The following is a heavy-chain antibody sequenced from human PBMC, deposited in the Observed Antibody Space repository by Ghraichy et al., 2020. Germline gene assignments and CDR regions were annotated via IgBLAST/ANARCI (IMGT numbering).Heavy chain of an antibody. CDR2: MNANSGHT. CDR1: GYSFTNYD. D-gene: IGHD6-13*01. CDR3: TRGRAWITGENWAAADNFDY. Sequence: ASVKVSCKASGYSFTNYDIDWVRQAPGQGLEWMGWMNANSGHTGYAHKFRDRISLTRDTSMSTAYMDLSSLTYDDSAIYYCTRGRAWITGENWAAADNFDYWGQGTLVTVSS. J-gene: IGHJ4*02. V-gene: IGHV1-8*01.